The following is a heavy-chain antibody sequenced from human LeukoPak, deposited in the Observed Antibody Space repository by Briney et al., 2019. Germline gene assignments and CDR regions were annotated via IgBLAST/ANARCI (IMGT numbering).Heavy chain of an antibody. D-gene: IGHD4-17*01. V-gene: IGHV3-53*01. J-gene: IGHJ6*03. Sequence: PGGSLRLSCTASGVTVSSNYMNWVRQAPGKGLEWVSILYTDDNTNYADSVKGRFTISRDTSKNTLYLQMNSLRAEDTAGYYCSKESLNGDHDYYYMDVWGKGTTVTVSS. CDR2: LYTDDNT. CDR1: GVTVSSNY. CDR3: SKESLNGDHDYYYMDV.